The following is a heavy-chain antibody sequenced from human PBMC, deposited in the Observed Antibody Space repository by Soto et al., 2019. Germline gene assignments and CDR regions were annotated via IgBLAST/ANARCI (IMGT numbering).Heavy chain of an antibody. CDR3: ATYWGYGTAAGTYPKDAFDI. CDR2: ISAYNGNT. Sequence: GASVKVSCKASGYTFTSYGISWVRQAPGQGLEWMGWISAYNGNTNYAQKLQGRVTMTTDTSTSTAYMELRSLRSDDTAVYYCATYWGYGTAAGTYPKDAFDIWGQGTMVTVSS. J-gene: IGHJ3*02. V-gene: IGHV1-18*01. CDR1: GYTFTSYG. D-gene: IGHD6-13*01.